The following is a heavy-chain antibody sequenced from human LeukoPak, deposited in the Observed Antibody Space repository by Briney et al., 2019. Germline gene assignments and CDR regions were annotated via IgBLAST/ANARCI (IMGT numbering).Heavy chain of an antibody. J-gene: IGHJ4*02. CDR3: AKLYRAVTGMFFDY. CDR2: ISGSGGST. D-gene: IGHD6-19*01. V-gene: IGHV3-23*01. CDR1: GFTFNTYS. Sequence: GGSLRLSCAASGFTFNTYSMSWVRQAPGKGLEWVSAISGSGGSTYYADSVKGRFTISRDNSKNTLYLQLNSLRAEDTAVYYCAKLYRAVTGMFFDYWDQGTLVTVSS.